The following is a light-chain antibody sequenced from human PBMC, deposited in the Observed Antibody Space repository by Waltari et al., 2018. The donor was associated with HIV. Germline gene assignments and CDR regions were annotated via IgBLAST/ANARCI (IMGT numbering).Light chain of an antibody. Sequence: QSVLTQPPSVSGAPGPRVTISCTGSSANIGAGYGVHCYHQLPGTAPKLLLYDNNNRPSGVPDRFSGSKSGTSASLAITGLQADDEADYYCQSYDISLSGLGVFGGGTKLTVL. J-gene: IGLJ3*02. CDR3: QSYDISLSGLGV. CDR1: SANIGAGYG. CDR2: DNN. V-gene: IGLV1-40*01.